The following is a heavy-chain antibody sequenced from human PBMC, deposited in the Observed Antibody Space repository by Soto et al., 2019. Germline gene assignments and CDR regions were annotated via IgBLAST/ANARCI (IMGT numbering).Heavy chain of an antibody. V-gene: IGHV1-18*01. CDR1: GYTFTSYG. D-gene: IGHD6-13*01. Sequence: GGSVKGPCKASGYTFTSYGISWWRQCPGQGLEWMGWISAYSGNTNYAQKLQGRVTMTTDTSTSTAYMELRSLRSDDTAVYYCARHYSSSQGDWFDPWGQGTLVTVSS. J-gene: IGHJ5*02. CDR2: ISAYSGNT. CDR3: ARHYSSSQGDWFDP.